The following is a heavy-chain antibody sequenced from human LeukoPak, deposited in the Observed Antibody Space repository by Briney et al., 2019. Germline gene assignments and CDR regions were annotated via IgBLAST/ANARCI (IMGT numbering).Heavy chain of an antibody. V-gene: IGHV4-30-4*01. J-gene: IGHJ4*02. CDR1: GGSISSGDYY. CDR2: IYYSGST. CDR3: ARGPESGYYDSSGYLPDY. D-gene: IGHD3-22*01. Sequence: SETLSLTCTVSGGSISSGDYYWSWIRQPPGKGLEWIGYIYYSGSTYYNPSLKSRVTISVDTSKNQFSPKLSSVTAADTAVYYRARGPESGYYDSSGYLPDYWGQGTLVTVSS.